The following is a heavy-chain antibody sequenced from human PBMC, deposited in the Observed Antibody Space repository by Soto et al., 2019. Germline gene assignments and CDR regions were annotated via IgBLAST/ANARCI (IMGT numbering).Heavy chain of an antibody. J-gene: IGHJ4*02. D-gene: IGHD6-19*01. CDR3: ATVVAGAGPRYYFAY. CDR1: SDTISSGGYY. Sequence: SETLSLTRTVSSDTISSGGYYWCWIRQHPGKGLEWIGYIYYSGSTYYNPSLKSRVTISVDTSKNQFSLKLSSVTAADTAVYYGATVVAGAGPRYYFAYWGKGTLVTVIS. CDR2: IYYSGST. V-gene: IGHV4-31*02.